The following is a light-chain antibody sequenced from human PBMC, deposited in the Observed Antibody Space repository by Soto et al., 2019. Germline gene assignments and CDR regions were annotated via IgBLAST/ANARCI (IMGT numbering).Light chain of an antibody. V-gene: IGKV3-20*01. J-gene: IGKJ1*01. CDR3: QQYGDSPVT. CDR1: QSVSFY. Sequence: ELVLTQSQGSLSLSPGYRSPLXCRASQSVSFYLAWYQQKPGQAPRLLISAASSRATDVPDRFSGSGSGTDFSLTISRLEPEDFAVYYCQQYGDSPVTFGQGTKVDIK. CDR2: AAS.